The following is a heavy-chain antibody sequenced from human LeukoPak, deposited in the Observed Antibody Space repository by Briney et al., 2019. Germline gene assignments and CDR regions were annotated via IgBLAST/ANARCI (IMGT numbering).Heavy chain of an antibody. CDR2: IKQDGSKK. CDR3: ARDRWTVAGRGAPDY. J-gene: IGHJ4*02. V-gene: IGHV3-7*03. CDR1: GFPFSSYW. D-gene: IGHD6-19*01. Sequence: PGGSLRLSCVASGFPFSSYWMTWVRQAPGKGLEWVANIKQDGSKKSYVDSVKGRFTISRDNAKNSLYLQMNSLRAEDTAVYYCARDRWTVAGRGAPDYWGQGTLVTVSS.